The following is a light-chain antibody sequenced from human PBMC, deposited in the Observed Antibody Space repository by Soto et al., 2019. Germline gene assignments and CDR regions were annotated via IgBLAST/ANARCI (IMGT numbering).Light chain of an antibody. J-gene: IGKJ1*01. CDR2: DAS. CDR3: QQYNSYSPWK. CDR1: QDISNY. V-gene: IGKV1-33*01. Sequence: DIQMTHSPSSLSASVLYRVTITFQSSQDISNYLNWYQQKPGKAPKLLIYDASNLETGVPSRFSGSGSGTDFTFTISSLQPEDFATYYCQQYNSYSPWKFGQGTKVDIK.